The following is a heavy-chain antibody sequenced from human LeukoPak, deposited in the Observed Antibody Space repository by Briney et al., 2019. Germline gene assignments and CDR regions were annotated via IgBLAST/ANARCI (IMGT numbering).Heavy chain of an antibody. V-gene: IGHV3-23*01. D-gene: IGHD6-13*01. CDR3: AKKTPGIHPFDS. CDR2: VGTDSDT. J-gene: IGHJ4*02. Sequence: GGSLRLSCAASGFTFRTSAFSWVRQSPGRGLECVSTVGTDSDTYYPDSVKGRFTISRDNSKNTVYLQMTGLRADDTAVYYCAKKTPGIHPFDSWGQGTLVTVSP. CDR1: GFTFRTSA.